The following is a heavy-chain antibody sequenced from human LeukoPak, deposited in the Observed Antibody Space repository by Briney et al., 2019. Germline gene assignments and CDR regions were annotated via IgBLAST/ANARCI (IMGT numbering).Heavy chain of an antibody. CDR2: INGDGTAT. D-gene: IGHD5-18*01. J-gene: IGHJ4*02. CDR1: GFTFSSYW. CDR3: AKESGYSYGENFDY. V-gene: IGHV3-74*01. Sequence: GGSLRLSCTASGFTFSSYWMHWVRQAPGKGLVWISRINGDGTATSYADSVKGRFTISRDNAKNTLYLQMNSLRAEDTAVYYCAKESGYSYGENFDYWGQGTLVTVSS.